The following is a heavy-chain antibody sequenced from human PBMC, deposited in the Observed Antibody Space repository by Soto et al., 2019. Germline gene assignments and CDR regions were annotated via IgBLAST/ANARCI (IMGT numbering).Heavy chain of an antibody. V-gene: IGHV3-74*01. D-gene: IGHD2-2*01. CDR2: INSDGSRT. CDR1: GFNFSRFW. J-gene: IGHJ6*02. Sequence: PGWSLRLSCTASGFNFSRFWTHWVRQVPGRGLVWVSHINSDGSRTSYADSVKGRFTISRDNAKNTLYLQMNSLRAEDTAVYYCARDLSSCSSARCYSFYYGVDVWGQGTTVTVSS. CDR3: ARDLSSCSSARCYSFYYGVDV.